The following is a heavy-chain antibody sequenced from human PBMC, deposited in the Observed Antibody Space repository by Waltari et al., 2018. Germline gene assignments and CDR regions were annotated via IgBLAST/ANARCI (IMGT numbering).Heavy chain of an antibody. J-gene: IGHJ5*02. D-gene: IGHD3-3*01. CDR2: IYHSGST. V-gene: IGHV4-38-2*01. Sequence: QVQLQESGPGLVKPSETLSLTCAVSGYSISSGYYWGWIRQPPGKGLEWIGSIYHSGSTYYNPSLKSRFTISVDTSKNQFSLKLRSVTAADTAVYYCARHGGAYYDFWSGLVNWFDPWGQGTLVTVSS. CDR1: GYSISSGYY. CDR3: ARHGGAYYDFWSGLVNWFDP.